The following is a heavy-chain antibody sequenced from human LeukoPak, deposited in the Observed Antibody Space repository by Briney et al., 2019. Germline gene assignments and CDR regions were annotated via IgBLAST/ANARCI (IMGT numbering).Heavy chain of an antibody. V-gene: IGHV4-59*01. CDR2: FYYSGNT. Sequence: SETLSLTCTISGGSISSYYWSWIRQPPGKGLEWIGYFYYSGNTNYNPSLKSRLTISLDTSKNQFSLKLSSVTAADTAVYYCASARVVDTPMSDYMDVWGKGTTVTVSS. D-gene: IGHD5-18*01. CDR1: GGSISSYY. CDR3: ASARVVDTPMSDYMDV. J-gene: IGHJ6*03.